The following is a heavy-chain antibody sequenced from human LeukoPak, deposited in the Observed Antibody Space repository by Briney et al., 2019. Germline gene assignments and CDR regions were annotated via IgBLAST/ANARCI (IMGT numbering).Heavy chain of an antibody. CDR1: GGSFSGYY. J-gene: IGHJ5*02. Sequence: SETLSLTCAVYGGSFSGYYWSWIRQPPGKGLEWIGEINHSGSTNYNPSLKSRVTISVDTSKNQFSLKLSSVTAADTAVYYCASLRYSSGWYHGEGNWFDPWGQGTLVTVSS. CDR2: INHSGST. V-gene: IGHV4-34*01. D-gene: IGHD6-19*01. CDR3: ASLRYSSGWYHGEGNWFDP.